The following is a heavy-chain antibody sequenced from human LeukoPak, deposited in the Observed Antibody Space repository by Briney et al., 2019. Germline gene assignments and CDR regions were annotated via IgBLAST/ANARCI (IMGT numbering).Heavy chain of an antibody. Sequence: SETLSLTCTVSGGSISSHYWSWIRQPPGKGLEWIGYIYYSGSTNYNPSLKSRVTISVDTSKNQFSLKLSSVTAADTAVYYCERWVYGSGSYYKRAFDIWGQGTMVTVSS. V-gene: IGHV4-59*11. CDR2: IYYSGST. CDR3: ERWVYGSGSYYKRAFDI. CDR1: GGSISSHY. D-gene: IGHD3-10*01. J-gene: IGHJ3*02.